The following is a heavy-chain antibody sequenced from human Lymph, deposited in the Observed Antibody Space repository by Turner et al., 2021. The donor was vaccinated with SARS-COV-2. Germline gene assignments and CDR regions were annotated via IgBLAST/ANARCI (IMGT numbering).Heavy chain of an antibody. J-gene: IGHJ6*02. V-gene: IGHV3-48*02. CDR3: ARDRGGYGAYYYGMDV. CDR2: ISISSSTI. Sequence: EVQLVESGGGLVQPGGSLRLSCSASGFAFSSYSMNWVRQAPGKGLEWVSYISISSSTIYYADSVKGRFTISRDNAKNALYLQINSLRDEDTAVYYCARDRGGYGAYYYGMDVWGQGTTVTVSS. CDR1: GFAFSSYS. D-gene: IGHD2-15*01.